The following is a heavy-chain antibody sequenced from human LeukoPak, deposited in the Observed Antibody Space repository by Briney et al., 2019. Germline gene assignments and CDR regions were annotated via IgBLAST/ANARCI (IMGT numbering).Heavy chain of an antibody. D-gene: IGHD2-2*01. V-gene: IGHV4-34*01. CDR2: INHSGST. Sequence: PSETLSLTCAVYGGSFSGYYWSWIRQPPGKGLEWIGEINHSGSTNYNPSLKSRVTISVDTSKNQFSLKLSSVTAADTAVYYCAREPRDTVVVPAAISPHYFDYWGQGTLVTVSS. CDR1: GGSFSGYY. J-gene: IGHJ4*02. CDR3: AREPRDTVVVPAAISPHYFDY.